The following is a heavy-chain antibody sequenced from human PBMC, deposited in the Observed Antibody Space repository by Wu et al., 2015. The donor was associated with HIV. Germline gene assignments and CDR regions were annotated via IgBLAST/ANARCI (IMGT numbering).Heavy chain of an antibody. Sequence: ASVKVSCKASGYTRNTYYVHWVRQAPGQGLEWMGWINPNSGGTNYAHKFQSRVDMTRDTSISTFYMELSRLRSDDTAVYYCARDYAAAGTSYAFDIWGQGTMVTVSS. CDR2: INPNSGGT. CDR3: ARDYAAAGTSYAFDI. J-gene: IGHJ3*02. D-gene: IGHD6-13*01. CDR1: GYTRNTYY. V-gene: IGHV1-2*02.